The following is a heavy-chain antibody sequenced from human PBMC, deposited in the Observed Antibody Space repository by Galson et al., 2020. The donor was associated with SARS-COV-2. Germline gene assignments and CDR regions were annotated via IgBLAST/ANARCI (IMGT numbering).Heavy chain of an antibody. CDR3: AGHVSTMIVVVTYYYYYYMDV. Sequence: SETLSLTCTVSGGSISSSSYHWGWIRQPPGKGLEWIGSIYYSGSTYYNPSLKGRVTISVDTSKNQFSLKLSSVTAADTAVYYGAGHVSTMIVVVTYYYYYYMDVWGKGTTVTVSS. CDR2: IYYSGST. CDR1: GGSISSSSYH. V-gene: IGHV4-39*01. J-gene: IGHJ6*03. D-gene: IGHD3-22*01.